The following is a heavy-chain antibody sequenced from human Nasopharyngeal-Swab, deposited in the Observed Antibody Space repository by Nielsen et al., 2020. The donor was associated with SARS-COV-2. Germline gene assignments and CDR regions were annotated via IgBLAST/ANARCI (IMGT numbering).Heavy chain of an antibody. CDR2: ISYDGSNK. J-gene: IGHJ6*02. Sequence: SLKISCASSGFPFSSYGMHWVRQAPGKGLEWVAVISYDGSNKYYADSVKGRFTISRDNSKNTLYLQMNSLRAEDTAVYYCALTDYDSSGYYYYYYGMDVWGQGTTVTVSS. CDR3: ALTDYDSSGYYYYYYGMDV. CDR1: GFPFSSYG. D-gene: IGHD3-22*01. V-gene: IGHV3-30*03.